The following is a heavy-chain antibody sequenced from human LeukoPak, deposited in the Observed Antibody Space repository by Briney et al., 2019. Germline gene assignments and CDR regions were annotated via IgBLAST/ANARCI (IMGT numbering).Heavy chain of an antibody. CDR2: ISNTGSLI. CDR1: AFTFSDYY. Sequence: GGSLRLSCAASAFTFSDYYMSWFRQAPGKGLEWVSYISNTGSLIYYADSLKGRFTISRDNAKSSLHLQLNSLRAEDTAVYYCARGKYPGAFDVWGQGTMVTVSS. D-gene: IGHD2-2*02. CDR3: ARGKYPGAFDV. J-gene: IGHJ3*01. V-gene: IGHV3-11*04.